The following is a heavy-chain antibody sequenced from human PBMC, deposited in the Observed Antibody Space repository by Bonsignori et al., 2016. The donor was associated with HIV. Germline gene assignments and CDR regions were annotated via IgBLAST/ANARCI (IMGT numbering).Heavy chain of an antibody. CDR1: GGSISSRTHY. CDR3: AKTXEMVAYGYFDY. CDR2: VYYNGRT. V-gene: IGHV4-39*01. Sequence: QLELQESGPGLVKPSETLSLTCNVSGGSISSRTHYWGWIRQSPGKGLEWIGSVYYNGRTSYNPSLKSRVTISVDTSRNRFSLKLSSVTAADTAVYTCAKTXEMVAYGYFDYWGQGARGHRL. D-gene: IGHD5-24*01. J-gene: IGHJ4*02.